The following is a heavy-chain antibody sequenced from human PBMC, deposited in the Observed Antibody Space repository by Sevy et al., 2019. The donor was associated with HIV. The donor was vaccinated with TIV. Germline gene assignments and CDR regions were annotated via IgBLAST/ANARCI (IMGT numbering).Heavy chain of an antibody. D-gene: IGHD6-19*01. CDR2: IWYDGTNK. J-gene: IGHJ4*02. V-gene: IGHV3-33*01. Sequence: GGSLRLSCAASRFTFSSYGMHWVRQAPGKGLEWVAVIWYDGTNKEYADSVKGGFTISRDNSKNTLYLQMSSLRADDTAVYYCARERLAVAGIGYYFDYWGQGTLVTVSS. CDR1: RFTFSSYG. CDR3: ARERLAVAGIGYYFDY.